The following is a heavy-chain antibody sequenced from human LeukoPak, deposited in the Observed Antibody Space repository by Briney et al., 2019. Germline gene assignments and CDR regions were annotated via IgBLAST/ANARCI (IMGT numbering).Heavy chain of an antibody. Sequence: PGGSLRLSCAASGFSFSAYPMGWVRQAPGRGLDWVTNMKTDGSEKYYVDSVKGRFTISRDNAKNSLYLQMNSLRAEDTALYFCARDPLEWEHAFDIWGQGTMVTVSS. J-gene: IGHJ3*02. V-gene: IGHV3-7*01. CDR3: ARDPLEWEHAFDI. CDR2: MKTDGSEK. D-gene: IGHD3-3*01. CDR1: GFSFSAYP.